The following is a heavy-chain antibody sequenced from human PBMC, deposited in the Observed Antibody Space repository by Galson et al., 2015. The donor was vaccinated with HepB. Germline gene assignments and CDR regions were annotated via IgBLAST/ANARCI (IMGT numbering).Heavy chain of an antibody. Sequence: SVKVSCKASGYTFTSYGISWVRQAPGQGLEWMAWISGYNGNTEYAQKVQGRVTMTTDTSTSTAYMELRSLRSDDTAVYYCARDRFSLRFLNPDAFNIWGQGTMVTVSS. CDR3: ARDRFSLRFLNPDAFNI. V-gene: IGHV1-18*01. J-gene: IGHJ3*02. CDR2: ISGYNGNT. CDR1: GYTFTSYG. D-gene: IGHD3-3*01.